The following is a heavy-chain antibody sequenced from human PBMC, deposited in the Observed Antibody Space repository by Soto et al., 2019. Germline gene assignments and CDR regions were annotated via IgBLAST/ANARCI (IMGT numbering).Heavy chain of an antibody. D-gene: IGHD3-10*01. CDR2: ISASGAAT. Sequence: EVQLLESGGGLVQPGGSLRLSCTASEFTFSNYAMSWVRQAPGKGLEWVSAISASGAATYYVDSVKGRFTISRDNSKNTLYVQMNSLRAEDTGVYYCARCAVLSTTSGGGCNWFDPWGQGTLVTVSS. CDR3: ARCAVLSTTSGGGCNWFDP. CDR1: EFTFSNYA. V-gene: IGHV3-23*01. J-gene: IGHJ5*02.